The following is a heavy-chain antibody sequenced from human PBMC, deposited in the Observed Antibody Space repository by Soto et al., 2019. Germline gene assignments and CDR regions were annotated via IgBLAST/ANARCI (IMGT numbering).Heavy chain of an antibody. V-gene: IGHV6-1*01. CDR1: GDSVSSNSAA. D-gene: IGHD3-10*01. CDR2: TYYRSKWYS. J-gene: IGHJ4*02. Sequence: SQTLSLTCAISGDSVSSNSAACNWIRQSPSRGLEWLGRTYYRSKWYSDYAVSVKSRITINPDTSKHQISLQLNSVTPDDTAVYYCARSTGKGEIDYWGQGTLVTVSS. CDR3: ARSTGKGEIDY.